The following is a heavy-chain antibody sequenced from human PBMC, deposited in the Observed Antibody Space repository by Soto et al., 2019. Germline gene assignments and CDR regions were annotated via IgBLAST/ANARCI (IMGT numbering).Heavy chain of an antibody. CDR3: AKEGGSGSYPQVAFDI. V-gene: IGHV3-30*18. J-gene: IGHJ3*02. CDR1: GFTFSSYG. Sequence: PGGSLRLSCAASGFTFSSYGMHWVRQAPGKGLEWVAVISYDGSNKYYADSVKGRFTISRDNSKNTLYLQMNSLRAEDTAVYYCAKEGGSGSYPQVAFDIWGQGTMVT. D-gene: IGHD1-26*01. CDR2: ISYDGSNK.